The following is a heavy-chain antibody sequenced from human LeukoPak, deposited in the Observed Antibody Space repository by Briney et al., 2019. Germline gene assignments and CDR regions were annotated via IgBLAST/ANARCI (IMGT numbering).Heavy chain of an antibody. V-gene: IGHV4-4*07. CDR2: IYTSGST. CDR3: ARRRVRGGDFDY. CDR1: GGSISSYY. Sequence: SETLSLTCTVSGGSISSYYWSWIRQPAGKGLEWIGRIYTSGSTNHNPSLKSRVTISVDTSKNQFSLKLSSVTAADTAVYYCARRRVRGGDFDYWGQGTLVTVSS. D-gene: IGHD3-10*01. J-gene: IGHJ4*02.